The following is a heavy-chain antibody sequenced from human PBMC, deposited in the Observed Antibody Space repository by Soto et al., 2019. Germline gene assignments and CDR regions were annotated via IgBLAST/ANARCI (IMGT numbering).Heavy chain of an antibody. CDR1: GGSISSGDYY. Sequence: SETLSLTCTVSGGSISSGDYYWNWILQPPGKDLEWIGYIYYSWSTFYNPSLKSRVTISVDTSKNQFSLKLSSVTAADTAVYYCAREPYDYDRSGHFDYWGQGTLVTVSS. CDR2: IYYSWST. D-gene: IGHD3-22*01. J-gene: IGHJ4*02. V-gene: IGHV4-30-4*01. CDR3: AREPYDYDRSGHFDY.